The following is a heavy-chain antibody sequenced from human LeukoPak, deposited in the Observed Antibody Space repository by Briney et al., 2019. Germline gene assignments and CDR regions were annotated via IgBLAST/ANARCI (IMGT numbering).Heavy chain of an antibody. CDR1: GYTFTSYG. V-gene: IGHV1-18*01. D-gene: IGHD5-18*01. CDR2: ISAYNGNT. Sequence: ASVTVSCKASGYTFTSYGISWVRQAPGQGLEWMGWISAYNGNTNYAQKLQGRVTMTTDTSTSTAYMELRSLRSDDTAVYYCARWYPPNTAMDLDNWFDPWGQGTLVTVSS. CDR3: ARWYPPNTAMDLDNWFDP. J-gene: IGHJ5*02.